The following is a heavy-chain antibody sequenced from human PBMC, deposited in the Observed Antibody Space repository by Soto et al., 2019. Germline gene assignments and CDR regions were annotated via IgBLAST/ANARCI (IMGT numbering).Heavy chain of an antibody. V-gene: IGHV3-21*01. D-gene: IGHD3-10*01. CDR3: ARPIRPTDGRRLWFGLAWFDP. Sequence: GGSLRLSCAASGFSFSIYSMNWVRQAPGEGLEWVSSISSSSSYIYYADSVKGRFTISRDNAKNSLYLQVNSVTAADTAVYYCARPIRPTDGRRLWFGLAWFDPWGQGTLVTVSS. J-gene: IGHJ5*02. CDR1: GFSFSIYS. CDR2: ISSSSSYI.